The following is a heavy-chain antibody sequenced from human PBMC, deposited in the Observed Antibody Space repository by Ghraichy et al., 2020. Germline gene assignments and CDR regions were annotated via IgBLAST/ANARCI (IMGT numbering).Heavy chain of an antibody. CDR3: ARDLPKDAFDI. Sequence: GESLNISCAASGFTFSSYWMSWVRQAPGKGLEWVANIKQDGSEKYYVDSVKGRFTISRDNAKNSLYLQMNSLRAEDTAVYYCARDLPKDAFDIWGQGTMVTVSS. J-gene: IGHJ3*02. V-gene: IGHV3-7*04. D-gene: IGHD5/OR15-5a*01. CDR1: GFTFSSYW. CDR2: IKQDGSEK.